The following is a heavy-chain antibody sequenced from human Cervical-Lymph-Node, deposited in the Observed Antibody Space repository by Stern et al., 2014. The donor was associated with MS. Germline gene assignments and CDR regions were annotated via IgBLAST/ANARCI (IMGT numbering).Heavy chain of an antibody. CDR1: GYTLSNHA. V-gene: IGHV7-4-1*02. CDR3: ARGESEFDY. Sequence: QVQLVQSGSELKKPGASVKVSCKASGYTLSNHALNWVRQAPGQGLEWMGWINTDTGSPAYAQGFTGRFVFSLDTSVSTAYLQISSLKDEDTALYYCARGESEFDYWGQGTLVTVSS. J-gene: IGHJ4*02. D-gene: IGHD3-3*01. CDR2: INTDTGSP.